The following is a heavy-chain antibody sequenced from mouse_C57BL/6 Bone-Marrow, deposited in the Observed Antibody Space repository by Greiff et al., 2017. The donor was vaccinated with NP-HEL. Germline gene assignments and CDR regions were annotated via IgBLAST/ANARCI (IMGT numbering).Heavy chain of an antibody. CDR2: IYPRDGST. V-gene: IGHV1-85*01. CDR3: DGGEDSNYVDY. J-gene: IGHJ2*01. CDR1: GYTFTSYE. D-gene: IGHD2-5*01. Sequence: QVQLQQSGPELVKPGASVKLSCKASGYTFTSYEINWVKQRPGQGLEWIGWIYPRDGSTNYNEKFKGKATLTVAKSSSTAYMELHRLTSADSAVYVGDGGEDSNYVDYWGKGTTLTVSS.